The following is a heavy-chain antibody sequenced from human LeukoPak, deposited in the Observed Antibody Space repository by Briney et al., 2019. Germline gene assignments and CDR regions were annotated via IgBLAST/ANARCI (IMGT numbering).Heavy chain of an antibody. D-gene: IGHD5-12*01. CDR1: GYTFTSYY. CDR2: IDPSGGST. V-gene: IGHV1-46*01. J-gene: IGHJ5*02. Sequence: ASVKVSCKASGYTFTSYYMHWVRQAPGQGLEWMGIIDPSGGSTSYAQKFQGRGTMTRDTSTSTVYMELSSLRSEDTAVYYCAREWLPALRLNWFDPWGQGTLVTVSS. CDR3: AREWLPALRLNWFDP.